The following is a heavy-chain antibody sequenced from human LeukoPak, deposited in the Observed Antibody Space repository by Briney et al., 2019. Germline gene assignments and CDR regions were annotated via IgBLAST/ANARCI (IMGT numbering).Heavy chain of an antibody. CDR3: ARASSGWYDY. CDR2: IYHSGST. D-gene: IGHD6-19*01. V-gene: IGHV4-39*07. Sequence: PSETLSLTCTVSGGSISSSSYYWGWIRQPPGKGLEWIGSIYHSGSTYYNPSLKSRVTISVDTSKNQFSLKLSSVTAADTAVYYCARASSGWYDYWGQGTLVTVSS. CDR1: GGSISSSSYY. J-gene: IGHJ4*02.